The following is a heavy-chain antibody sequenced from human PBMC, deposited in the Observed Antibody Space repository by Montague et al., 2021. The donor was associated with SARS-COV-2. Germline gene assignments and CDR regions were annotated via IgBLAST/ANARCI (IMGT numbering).Heavy chain of an antibody. J-gene: IGHJ2*01. CDR3: ASPKDRRYTYTWQTRWYFDL. Sequence: SLRLSCAAPGSTFSSYAMSWVRQAPGKGLEWVSGIGGSAESTYYGDSVKGRFTISRDNSKNTLYLQMNSLRAEDTAVYYCASPKDRRYTYTWQTRWYFDLWGRGTLVTVSS. CDR1: GSTFSSYA. CDR2: IGGSAEST. D-gene: IGHD2-2*02. V-gene: IGHV3-23*01.